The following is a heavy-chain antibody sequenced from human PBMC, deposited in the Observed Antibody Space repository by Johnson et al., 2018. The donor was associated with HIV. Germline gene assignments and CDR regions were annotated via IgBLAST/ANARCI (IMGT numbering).Heavy chain of an antibody. Sequence: QVQVVESGGGLVKPGGSLRLSCAASGFTFSSYAMHWVRQAPGKGLEWVAVISYDGSNKYYADSVKGRFTISRDNSKNTLYLQMNSLRAEDTAVYYCARGSMVRGVIHAFDIWGQGTMVTVSS. CDR1: GFTFSSYA. D-gene: IGHD3-10*01. CDR3: ARGSMVRGVIHAFDI. CDR2: ISYDGSNK. J-gene: IGHJ3*02. V-gene: IGHV3-30-3*01.